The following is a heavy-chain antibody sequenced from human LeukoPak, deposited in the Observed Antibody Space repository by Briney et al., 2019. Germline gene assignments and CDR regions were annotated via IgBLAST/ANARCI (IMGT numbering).Heavy chain of an antibody. CDR2: ISSSGSTI. D-gene: IGHD3-9*01. Sequence: GGSLGLSCAASGFTFRSYEMNWVRHAPGKGLEWVSYISSSGSTIYYADTVKGRFTISRDNAKNSLYLQMNSLRAEDTAVYYCARDISLFDIWGQGTMVTVSS. J-gene: IGHJ3*02. CDR3: ARDISLFDI. CDR1: GFTFRSYE. V-gene: IGHV3-48*03.